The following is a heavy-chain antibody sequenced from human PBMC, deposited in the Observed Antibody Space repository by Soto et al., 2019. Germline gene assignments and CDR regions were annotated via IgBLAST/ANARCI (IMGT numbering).Heavy chain of an antibody. CDR2: ISAYNGNI. D-gene: IGHD3-9*01. CDR3: ARWALYYDILTGYYSPWFDP. J-gene: IGHJ5*02. CDR1: GYTFTSYG. Sequence: QVQLVQSGAEVKKPGASVKVSCKASGYTFTSYGISWVRQAPGQGLEWMGWISAYNGNINYAQKLQGRVTMTTDTATSTDYMELRSLRSDDTAVYYCARWALYYDILTGYYSPWFDPWGQGTLVTVSS. V-gene: IGHV1-18*01.